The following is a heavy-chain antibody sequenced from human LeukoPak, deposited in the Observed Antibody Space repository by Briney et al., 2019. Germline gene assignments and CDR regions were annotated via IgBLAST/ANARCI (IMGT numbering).Heavy chain of an antibody. V-gene: IGHV3-48*03. D-gene: IGHD6-19*01. CDR3: ARRSSSSGFHFDY. CDR2: ISSSGSSI. CDR1: GFSFSSYE. J-gene: IGHJ4*02. Sequence: GGSLRLSCAASGFSFSSYEMNWVRQAPGKGLEWVSYISSSGSSIYYADSVKGRFTISRDNAKNSLYLQMNSLGAEDTAVYYCARRSSSSGFHFDYWGQGTLVTVSS.